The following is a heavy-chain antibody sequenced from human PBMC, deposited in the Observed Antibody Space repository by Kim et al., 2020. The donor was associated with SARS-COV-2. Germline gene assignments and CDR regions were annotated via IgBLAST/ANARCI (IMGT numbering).Heavy chain of an antibody. CDR2: INHSGST. CDR3: AALRSVLRYFDWLSPPLGY. CDR1: GGSFSGYY. Sequence: SETLSLTCAVYGGSFSGYYWSWILQPPGKGLEWIGEINHSGSTNYNPSLKSRVTISVDTSKNQFSLKLSSVTAADTAVYYCAALRSVLRYFDWLSPPLGYWGQGTLVTVSS. D-gene: IGHD3-9*01. J-gene: IGHJ4*02. V-gene: IGHV4-34*01.